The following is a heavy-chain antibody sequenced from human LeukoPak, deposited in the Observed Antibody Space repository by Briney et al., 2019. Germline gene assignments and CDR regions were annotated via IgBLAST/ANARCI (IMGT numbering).Heavy chain of an antibody. Sequence: PGGSLRLSCAASGFTFSSYAMSWVRQAPGKGLERVSDINGSGGSTYYADSVKGRFTISRDNLKNTLYLQMNSLRAEDTAVYYCANPPTVTKIRFDSWGQGTLVTVSS. J-gene: IGHJ5*01. CDR1: GFTFSSYA. V-gene: IGHV3-23*01. CDR2: INGSGGST. D-gene: IGHD4-17*01. CDR3: ANPPTVTKIRFDS.